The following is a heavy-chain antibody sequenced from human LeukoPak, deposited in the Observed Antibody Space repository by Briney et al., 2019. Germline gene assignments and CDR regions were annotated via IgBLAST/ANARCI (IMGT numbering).Heavy chain of an antibody. CDR3: ARGSGGVITGTRGYFEY. D-gene: IGHD1-20*01. J-gene: IGHJ4*02. Sequence: GGSLRLSCAASGFTFDDYAMHWVRQAPGKGLEWVSGISWNSGSIGYADSVKGRFTISRDNAKNSLYLQMNSLRADDTAVYYCARGSGGVITGTRGYFEYWGQGTLVTVSS. CDR2: ISWNSGSI. V-gene: IGHV3-9*01. CDR1: GFTFDDYA.